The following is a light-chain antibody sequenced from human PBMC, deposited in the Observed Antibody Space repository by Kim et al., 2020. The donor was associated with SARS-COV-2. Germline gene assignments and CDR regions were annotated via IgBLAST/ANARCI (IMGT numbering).Light chain of an antibody. Sequence: ASIRESVTITSQASHDISYYLNWYHQIPGNPPNYVIYDASNLEEGVPSRFSGGGSGTHFTFTIRALQPEDSGTYYCQHYDNLPRTFGQGTKVDIK. CDR2: DAS. CDR3: QHYDNLPRT. J-gene: IGKJ1*01. CDR1: HDISYY. V-gene: IGKV1-33*01.